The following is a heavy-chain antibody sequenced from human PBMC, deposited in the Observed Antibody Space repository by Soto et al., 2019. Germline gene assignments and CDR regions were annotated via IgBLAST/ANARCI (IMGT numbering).Heavy chain of an antibody. CDR3: AHIPNYYQYDWFDP. CDR2: IYWDDGK. CDR1: GFSLTTRGVG. J-gene: IGHJ5*02. D-gene: IGHD3-16*01. V-gene: IGHV2-5*02. Sequence: QITLKESGPTLVKPTQTLTLTCTFSGFSLTTRGVGVGWIRQPPGKDLECLALIYWDDGKRYSPSLQSRLSNTKDTSKNQVVLTMTNVDPVDTATYYCAHIPNYYQYDWFDPWGQGTLVSVSS.